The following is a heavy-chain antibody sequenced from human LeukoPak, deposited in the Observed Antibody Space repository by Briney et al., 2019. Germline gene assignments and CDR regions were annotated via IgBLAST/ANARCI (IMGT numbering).Heavy chain of an antibody. D-gene: IGHD6-13*01. CDR1: GFTFRSYA. V-gene: IGHV3-23*01. Sequence: GGSLRLSCAASGFTFRSYAMSWVRQAPGKGLEWVSTISAGGGSTYYADSVKGRFTISRDNTENTLYLQMNSLRAEDTAVYYCAKRTDYSSTRYSFDYWGQGTLVTVSS. CDR2: ISAGGGST. J-gene: IGHJ4*02. CDR3: AKRTDYSSTRYSFDY.